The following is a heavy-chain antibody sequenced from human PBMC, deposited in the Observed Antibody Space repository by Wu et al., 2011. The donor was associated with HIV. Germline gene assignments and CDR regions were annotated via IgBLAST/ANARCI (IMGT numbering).Heavy chain of an antibody. CDR3: AKVLTGDSDDAFDI. CDR2: INPINGGT. V-gene: IGHV1-2*02. Sequence: KKPGSSVKVSCKASGYTFTGYYVHWVRQAPGQGLEWLGWINPINGGTDYARKFQGRVTMTRDTSITTAYMDLSRLRSDDTAVYYCAKVLTGDSDDAFDIWGQGTMVTVSS. D-gene: IGHD7-27*01. J-gene: IGHJ3*02. CDR1: GYTFTGYY.